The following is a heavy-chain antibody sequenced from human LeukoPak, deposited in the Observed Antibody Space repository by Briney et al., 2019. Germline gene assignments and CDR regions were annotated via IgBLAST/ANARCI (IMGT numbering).Heavy chain of an antibody. CDR2: IFYSGST. V-gene: IGHV4-39*07. J-gene: IGHJ4*02. CDR1: GGSINSSTSY. CDR3: ARXXXFSXFDY. Sequence: PSETLSLTCTVSGGSINSSTSYWAWVRQPPGKGLEWIGTIFYSGSTYYNPSLKSRVTISVGSSNNHFSLRLKSVTAADSAIYXCARXXXFSXFDYWGQGTLATVSS.